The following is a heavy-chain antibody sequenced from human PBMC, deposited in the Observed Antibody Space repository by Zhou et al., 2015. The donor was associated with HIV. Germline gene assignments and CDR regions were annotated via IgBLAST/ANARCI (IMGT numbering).Heavy chain of an antibody. Sequence: QVVLIQSGAEVRRPGSSVKISCKASGGSFPVTWVRQAPGQGLEWMGGINPFFGTTNYAQKFQGRVSITADESTSTTYMQLDNLRSEDTAVYFCAKGRHSASVFYGMDLWGQGTTVTVS. D-gene: IGHD1-26*01. J-gene: IGHJ6*02. CDR1: GGSFP. CDR2: INPFFGTT. CDR3: AKGRHSASVFYGMDL. V-gene: IGHV1-69*01.